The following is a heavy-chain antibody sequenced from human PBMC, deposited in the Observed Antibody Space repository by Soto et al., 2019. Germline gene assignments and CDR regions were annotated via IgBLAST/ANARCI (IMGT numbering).Heavy chain of an antibody. CDR2: INRDGRDI. V-gene: IGHV3-21*01. CDR1: GFTFNNSG. D-gene: IGHD2-21*01. Sequence: PGGSLRLSCAASGFTFNNSGMSWVRQAPGGGLEWVSSINRDGRDIPYVDSVEGRFTISRDSAENSLYLQMNSLTAEDTAVYYCARAPLRFFCGYSLDFCGQGATVTVSS. CDR3: ARAPLRFFCGYSLDF. J-gene: IGHJ6*02.